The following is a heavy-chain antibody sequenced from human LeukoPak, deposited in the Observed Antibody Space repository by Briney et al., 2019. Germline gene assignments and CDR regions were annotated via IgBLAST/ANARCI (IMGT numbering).Heavy chain of an antibody. Sequence: PGGSLRLSCAASGFTVSSNYMSWVRQAPGKGLEWVSYISSSGSTIYYADSVKGRFTISRDNAKNSLYLQMNSLRAEDTTVYYCAGGLELVNWFDPRGQGTLVTVSS. J-gene: IGHJ5*02. D-gene: IGHD6-6*01. CDR3: AGGLELVNWFDP. CDR2: ISSSGSTI. CDR1: GFTVSSNY. V-gene: IGHV3-11*04.